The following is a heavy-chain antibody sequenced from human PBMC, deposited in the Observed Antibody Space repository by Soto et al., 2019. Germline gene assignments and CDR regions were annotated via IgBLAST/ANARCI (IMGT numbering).Heavy chain of an antibody. CDR3: ARCDSGGYCVF. CDR1: GGSFSGYY. J-gene: IGHJ4*02. D-gene: IGHD3-22*01. CDR2: INHSGGT. V-gene: IGHV4-34*01. Sequence: SETLSLTCAVYGGSFSGYYWSWICQPPGKGLEWIGEINHSGGTNYNPSLKSRVTISVDTSKNQFSLKLSSVTAADTAVYYCARCDSGGYCVFGGRGTLVTVS.